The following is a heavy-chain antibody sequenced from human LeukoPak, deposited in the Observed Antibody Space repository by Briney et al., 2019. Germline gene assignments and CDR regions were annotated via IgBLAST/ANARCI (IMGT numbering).Heavy chain of an antibody. V-gene: IGHV3-23*01. J-gene: IGHJ4*02. CDR2: IGGSGDKT. D-gene: IGHD6-19*01. CDR1: GFTFNRNA. CDR3: VRRGDASSGWGDHDY. Sequence: AGGSLRLSCAASGFTFNRNAISWVRQAPGKGLERVSTIGGSGDKTFYADSVKGRFTISRDNSKNMLHLQMSSLTGEDTALYYCVRRGDASSGWGDHDYWGQGALVTVSS.